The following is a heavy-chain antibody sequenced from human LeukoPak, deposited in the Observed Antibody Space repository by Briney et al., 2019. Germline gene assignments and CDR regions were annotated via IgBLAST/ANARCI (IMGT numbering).Heavy chain of an antibody. CDR2: ISAYNGNT. Sequence: ASVKVSCKASGYTFTSYGISWVRQAPGQGLEWMGWISAYNGNTNYAQKLQGRVTMTTDTSTSTAYMELRSLRSDDTAVYYCARDSPYSSSWSPSDWGQGTLVTVSS. CDR3: ARDSPYSSSWSPSD. V-gene: IGHV1-18*01. CDR1: GYTFTSYG. J-gene: IGHJ4*02. D-gene: IGHD6-13*01.